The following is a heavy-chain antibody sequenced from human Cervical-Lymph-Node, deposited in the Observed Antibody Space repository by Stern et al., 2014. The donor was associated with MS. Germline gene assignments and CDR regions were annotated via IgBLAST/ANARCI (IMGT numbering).Heavy chain of an antibody. CDR1: GYSFTLYW. V-gene: IGHV5-51*01. CDR3: AALVRGSYFY. Sequence: EVQLEESGAEMKKPGESLKISCKGSGYSFTLYWMGWVRQMPGKGLEGMESIYPGSFESRSSPSFQGEFDISADKSISPADLQWSSLKASDTAMYYCAALVRGSYFYWGQGTLVTVSS. J-gene: IGHJ4*02. D-gene: IGHD1-26*01. CDR2: IYPGSFES.